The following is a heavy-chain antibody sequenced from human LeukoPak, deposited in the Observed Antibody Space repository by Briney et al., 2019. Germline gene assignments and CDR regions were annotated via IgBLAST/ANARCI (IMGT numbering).Heavy chain of an antibody. D-gene: IGHD3-22*01. CDR1: GFTFSSYE. V-gene: IGHV3-48*03. CDR2: ISSSGSTI. Sequence: GGSLRLSCAASGFTFSSYEMNWVRQAPGKGLEWVSYISSSGSTIYYADSVKGRFTISRDNAKNSLYLQMDSLRAEDTAVYYCARDSYYYDSSGYYSGNDYWGQGTLVTVSS. CDR3: ARDSYYYDSSGYYSGNDY. J-gene: IGHJ4*02.